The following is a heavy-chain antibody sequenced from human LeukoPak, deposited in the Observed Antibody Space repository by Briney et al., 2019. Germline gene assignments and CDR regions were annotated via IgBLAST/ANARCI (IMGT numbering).Heavy chain of an antibody. CDR2: INPHSGGT. CDR3: GRGIQSFDP. CDR1: GYTFTGYY. V-gene: IGHV1-2*02. Sequence: APVKVSCKASGYTFTGYYMHWVRQAPGQGLEWMGWINPHSGGTNYAQKFQDRVTMTRDTSMSTAYMEISRLRYDDTAVYYCGRGIQSFDPWGQGTLVTVSS. J-gene: IGHJ5*02.